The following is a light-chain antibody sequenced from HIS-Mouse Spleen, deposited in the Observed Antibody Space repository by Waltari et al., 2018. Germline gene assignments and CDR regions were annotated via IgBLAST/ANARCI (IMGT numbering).Light chain of an antibody. V-gene: IGLV2-23*01. CDR1: SSDVGRYNL. CDR3: CSYAGSSTWV. J-gene: IGLJ3*02. Sequence: QSALTQPASVSGSPGQTITISCTGTSSDVGRYNLFSWYQRHPGKAPKLMIYEGSKRTLGVSNRFSGSKSGNTAALTISGLQAEDEADYYCCSYAGSSTWVFGGGTKLTVL. CDR2: EGS.